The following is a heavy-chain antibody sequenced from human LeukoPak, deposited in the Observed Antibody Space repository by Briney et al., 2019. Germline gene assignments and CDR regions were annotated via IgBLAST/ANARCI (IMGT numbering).Heavy chain of an antibody. CDR2: IIPILGIA. CDR1: GGTFSSYA. Sequence: SVKVSCKASGGTFSSYAISWVRQAPGQGLEWMGRIIPILGIANYAQKFQGRVTITADKSTSTAYMELSSLRSEDTDVYYCARDLTVTTLLGAFDIWGQGTMVTVSS. D-gene: IGHD4-17*01. CDR3: ARDLTVTTLLGAFDI. V-gene: IGHV1-69*04. J-gene: IGHJ3*02.